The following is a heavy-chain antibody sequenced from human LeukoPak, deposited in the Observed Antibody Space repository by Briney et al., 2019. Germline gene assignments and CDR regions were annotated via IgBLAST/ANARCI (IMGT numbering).Heavy chain of an antibody. J-gene: IGHJ4*02. D-gene: IGHD3-3*01. CDR1: GGSFSGYY. V-gene: IGHV3-15*01. CDR3: TTHYDFWSGYYRPY. CDR2: IKSKTDGGTT. Sequence: PSETLSLTCAVYGGSFSGYYWSWVRQAPGKGLEWVGRIKSKTDGGTTDYAAPVKGRFTISRDDSKNTLYLQMNSLKTEDTAVYYCTTHYDFWSGYYRPYWGQGTLVTVSS.